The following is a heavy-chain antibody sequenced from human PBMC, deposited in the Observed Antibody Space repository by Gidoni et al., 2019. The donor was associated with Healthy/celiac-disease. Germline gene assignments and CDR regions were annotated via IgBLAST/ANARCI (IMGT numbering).Heavy chain of an antibody. J-gene: IGHJ3*02. CDR3: ARVYSGRFFPASIWSDYPDAFDI. D-gene: IGHD3-3*01. CDR1: GGSISSGSYD. CDR2: IYTSGST. Sequence: QVQLQESGPGLVKPSQTLSLTCTVSGGSISSGSYDWSWIRQPAGNGLEWIGRIYTSGSTNSHPSLKRRVTISVDTSKNQFSLKLSSVTAADTAVYYCARVYSGRFFPASIWSDYPDAFDIWGQGTMVTVSS. V-gene: IGHV4-61*02.